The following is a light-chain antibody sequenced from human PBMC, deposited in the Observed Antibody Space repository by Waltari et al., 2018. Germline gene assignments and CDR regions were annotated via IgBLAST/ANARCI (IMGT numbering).Light chain of an antibody. CDR1: GSDIGAYDF. Sequence: QSALTQPASVSGSLGQSITISCTGSGSDIGAYDFVSWYQQAPGKPPKLIIYDVSTRPSEVSNRFSGSKSGNTASLASSGLQAEDEADYYCISYTNTDTLGLFGGGTKLTVL. CDR2: DVS. J-gene: IGLJ3*02. CDR3: ISYTNTDTLGL. V-gene: IGLV2-14*03.